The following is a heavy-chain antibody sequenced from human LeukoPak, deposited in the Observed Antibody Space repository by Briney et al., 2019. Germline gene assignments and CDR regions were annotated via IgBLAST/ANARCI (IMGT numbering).Heavy chain of an antibody. J-gene: IGHJ5*02. CDR2: INPDGSQK. D-gene: IGHD3-16*01. CDR1: GFTFSLYW. V-gene: IGHV3-7*01. CDR3: VRQMIRFWFDP. Sequence: PGGSLRLSCAASGFTFSLYWMTWVRQSPGKGPEWVADINPDGSQKYSVDSVKGRFTISRDNAKNSLFLQMNSLRAEDTAVYYCVRQMIRFWFDPWGQGTLVTVSS.